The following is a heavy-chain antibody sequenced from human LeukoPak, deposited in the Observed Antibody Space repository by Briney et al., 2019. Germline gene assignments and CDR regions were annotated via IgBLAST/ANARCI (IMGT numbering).Heavy chain of an antibody. CDR1: GYTFTGYY. CDR2: INPNSGGT. D-gene: IGHD1-26*01. J-gene: IGHJ3*02. Sequence: ASVKVSCKASGYTFTGYYMHWVRQAPGQGLEWMGWINPNSGGTNYAQKFQGRVTMTRDTSISTAYMELSRLRSDDTAVYYCARDMEWELLNAFDIWGQGTMVTVSS. V-gene: IGHV1-2*02. CDR3: ARDMEWELLNAFDI.